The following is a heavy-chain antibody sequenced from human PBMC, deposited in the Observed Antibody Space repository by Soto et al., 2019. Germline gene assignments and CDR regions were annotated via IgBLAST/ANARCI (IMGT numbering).Heavy chain of an antibody. Sequence: SQTLSLTCAISGDSVSSNSAAWNWIRQSPSRGLEWLGRTYYRSKWYNDYAVSVKSRITINPDTSKNQFSLQLNSVTPGDTAVYYCARDRVVVVPAAIDAFDTWGQGTTVTVS. CDR3: ARDRVVVVPAAIDAFDT. V-gene: IGHV6-1*01. D-gene: IGHD2-2*01. CDR2: TYYRSKWYN. CDR1: GDSVSSNSAA. J-gene: IGHJ3*02.